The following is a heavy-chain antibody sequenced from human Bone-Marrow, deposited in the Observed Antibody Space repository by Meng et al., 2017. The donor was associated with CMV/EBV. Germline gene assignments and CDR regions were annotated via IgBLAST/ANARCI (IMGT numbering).Heavy chain of an antibody. J-gene: IGHJ4*02. CDR3: ARFGRHYYDSSGFVFDY. CDR2: IYYSGST. V-gene: IGHV4-59*01. CDR1: GGSINSYY. D-gene: IGHD3-22*01. Sequence: SETLSLTCTVSGGSINSYYWSWIRQPPGKGLEWIGYIYYSGSTNYNPSLKSRVTISVDTSKNQFSLKLSSVTAADTAVYYCARFGRHYYDSSGFVFDYWGQGTLVTGSS.